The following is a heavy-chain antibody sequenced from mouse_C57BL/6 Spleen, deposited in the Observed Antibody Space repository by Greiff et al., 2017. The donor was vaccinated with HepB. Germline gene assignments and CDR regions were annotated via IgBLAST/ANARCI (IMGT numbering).Heavy chain of an antibody. Sequence: VQLQQSGAELARPGASVKLSCKASGYTFTSYGISWVKQRTGQGLEWIGEIYPRSGNTYYNEKFKGKATLTADKSSSTAYMELRSLTSEDSAVYFCGPPITTVVATDYYAMDYWGQGTSVTVSS. V-gene: IGHV1-81*01. CDR3: GPPITTVVATDYYAMDY. CDR2: IYPRSGNT. CDR1: GYTFTSYG. D-gene: IGHD1-1*01. J-gene: IGHJ4*01.